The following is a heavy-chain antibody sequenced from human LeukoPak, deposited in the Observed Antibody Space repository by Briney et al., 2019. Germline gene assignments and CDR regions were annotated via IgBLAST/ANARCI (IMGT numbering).Heavy chain of an antibody. Sequence: GGSLRLSCAASGFTFSSYSMNWVRQAPGKGLEWVSYISSSSSTIYYADSVKGRLTISRDNAKNSLYLRMNSLRDEDTAVYYCASPLLPPGNDYWGQGTLVTVSS. J-gene: IGHJ4*02. CDR3: ASPLLPPGNDY. V-gene: IGHV3-48*02. CDR1: GFTFSSYS. CDR2: ISSSSSTI.